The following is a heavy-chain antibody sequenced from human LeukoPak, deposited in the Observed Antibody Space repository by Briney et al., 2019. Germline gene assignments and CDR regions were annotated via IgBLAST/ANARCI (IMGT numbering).Heavy chain of an antibody. CDR2: ISWDGGST. CDR1: GFTFDDYT. CDR3: AKDHGYCSSTSCSRTTDYYMDV. D-gene: IGHD2-2*01. J-gene: IGHJ6*03. V-gene: IGHV3-43*01. Sequence: PGGSLRLSSAASGFTFDDYTMHWVRQAPGKGLEWVSLISWDGGSTYYADSVKGRFTISRDNSKNSLYLQMNSLRTEDTALYYCAKDHGYCSSTSCSRTTDYYMDVWGKGTTVTVSS.